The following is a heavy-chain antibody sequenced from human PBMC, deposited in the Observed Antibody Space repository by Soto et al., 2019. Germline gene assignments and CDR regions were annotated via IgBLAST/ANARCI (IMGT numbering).Heavy chain of an antibody. CDR2: ISYDGNNK. CDR3: AKIRVRRCISSTCWYGMDV. CDR1: GFTFSSYG. Sequence: QVQLVESGGGVVQPGRSLRLSCAASGFTFSSYGMHWVRQAPGKGLEWVALISYDGNNKYYGDSVKGRFTISRDNSENTLYLQMNSLSAEDTAVYYCAKIRVRRCISSTCWYGMDVWGQGTTVTVSS. V-gene: IGHV3-30*18. D-gene: IGHD2-2*01. J-gene: IGHJ6*02.